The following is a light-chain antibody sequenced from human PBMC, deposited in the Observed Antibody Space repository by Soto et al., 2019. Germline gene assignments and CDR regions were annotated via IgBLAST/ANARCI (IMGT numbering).Light chain of an antibody. J-gene: IGKJ4*01. CDR3: HQDGSSPRVT. V-gene: IGKV3-20*01. Sequence: EIVLTQSPGTLSLSPGVRANLSCRGSQSVSSSYLAWYRQKPGQAPRLLIYGACSRATGIPDRFSGSGSGTDFTLTISRLEPEDFAVYYCHQDGSSPRVTFGGGTKVEIK. CDR2: GAC. CDR1: QSVSSSY.